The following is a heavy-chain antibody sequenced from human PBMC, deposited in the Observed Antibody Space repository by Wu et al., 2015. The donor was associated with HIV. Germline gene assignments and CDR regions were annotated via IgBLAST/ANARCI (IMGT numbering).Heavy chain of an antibody. CDR1: STFSSYA. D-gene: IGHD3-22*01. J-gene: IGHJ3*02. V-gene: IGHV1-69*05. Sequence: QVQLVQSGAGGEEAWVLGEGLLQGFWSTFSSYAISWVRQAPGQGLEWMGGIIPIFGTANYAQKFQGRVTITTDESTSTAYMELSSLRSEDTAVYYCARPTTYYYDSSGYSAFDIWGQGTMVTVSS. CDR2: IIPIFGTA. CDR3: ARPTTYYYDSSGYSAFDI.